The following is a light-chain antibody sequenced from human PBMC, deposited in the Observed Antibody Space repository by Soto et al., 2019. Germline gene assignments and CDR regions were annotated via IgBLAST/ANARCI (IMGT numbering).Light chain of an antibody. J-gene: IGKJ2*02. V-gene: IGKV3-20*01. CDR3: QQAGT. CDR2: GAS. CDR1: QRVGSNY. Sequence: EMVLTQSPGNLSLSPGERATLSCRARQRVGSNYLVWYQQKPGQAPRLLIYGASSRATGIPDRFSGSGSGTDFTLTISRLEPEDSGVYYCQQAGTFGQGTKLEIK.